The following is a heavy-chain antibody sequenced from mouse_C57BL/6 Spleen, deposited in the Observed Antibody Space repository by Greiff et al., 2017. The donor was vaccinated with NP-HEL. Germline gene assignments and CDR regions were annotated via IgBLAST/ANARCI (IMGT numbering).Heavy chain of an antibody. V-gene: IGHV1-64*01. Sequence: QVQLQQPGAELVKPGASVKLSCKASGYTFTSYWMHWVQQRPGQGLEWIGMIHPNSGSTNYNEKFKSKATLTVDKSSSTAYMQLSSLTSEDSAVYYCARSGTTVVADWYFDVWGTGTTVTVSS. J-gene: IGHJ1*03. CDR2: IHPNSGST. D-gene: IGHD1-1*01. CDR3: ARSGTTVVADWYFDV. CDR1: GYTFTSYW.